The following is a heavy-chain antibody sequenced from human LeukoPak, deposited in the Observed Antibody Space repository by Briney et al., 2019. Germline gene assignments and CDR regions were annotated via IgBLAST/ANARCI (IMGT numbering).Heavy chain of an antibody. D-gene: IGHD1-26*01. Sequence: PGGSLRLPCAASGFTVSSNYMSWVRQAPGKGLEWVSVIYSGGSTYYADSVKGRFTISRDNSKNTLYLQMNSLRAEDTAVYYCARGVGSGSRLRAGDYWGQGTLVTVSS. V-gene: IGHV3-53*01. J-gene: IGHJ4*02. CDR1: GFTVSSNY. CDR2: IYSGGST. CDR3: ARGVGSGSRLRAGDY.